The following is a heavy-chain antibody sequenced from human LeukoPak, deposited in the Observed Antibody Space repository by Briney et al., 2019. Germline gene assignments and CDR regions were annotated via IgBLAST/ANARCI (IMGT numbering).Heavy chain of an antibody. Sequence: PGGSLRLSCAASGFTFSSYSMNWVRQAPGKGLEWVSSISSSSSSYIYYADSVKGRFTISRDNAKNSLYLQMNGLRAEDTAVYYCARGWDIVLVVYAYMDVWGKGTTVTVSS. CDR3: ARGWDIVLVVYAYMDV. J-gene: IGHJ6*03. V-gene: IGHV3-21*01. D-gene: IGHD2-8*02. CDR1: GFTFSSYS. CDR2: ISSSSSSYI.